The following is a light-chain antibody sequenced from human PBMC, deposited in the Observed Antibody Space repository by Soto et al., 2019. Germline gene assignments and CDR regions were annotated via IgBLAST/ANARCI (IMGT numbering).Light chain of an antibody. J-gene: IGKJ4*01. CDR1: QSVSNS. V-gene: IGKV3-11*01. Sequence: EIVLTQSPATLSLSPGERATLPCRASQSVSNSLAWYLQKPGQAPMLLIYDASNRATGIPARVSGNGSGTDFTLTISSLEPEDVAVYYCQQRTNWPTFGGGTKVEIK. CDR2: DAS. CDR3: QQRTNWPT.